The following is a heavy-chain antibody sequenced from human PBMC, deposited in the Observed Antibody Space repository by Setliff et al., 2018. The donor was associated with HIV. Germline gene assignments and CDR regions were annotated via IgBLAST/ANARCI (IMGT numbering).Heavy chain of an antibody. D-gene: IGHD3-10*01. CDR3: TSIGRDMVRGVIPDY. CDR2: VRGIAYGGTT. Sequence: GSLRLSCTASGFSIDDYAMNWFRQAPGRGLEWVGLVRGIAYGGTTEYAASVRGRFTISRDDSKNIAYLQMNSLKTEDTAVYYCTSIGRDMVRGVIPDYWGQGTLVTVS. V-gene: IGHV3-49*03. CDR1: GFSIDDYA. J-gene: IGHJ4*02.